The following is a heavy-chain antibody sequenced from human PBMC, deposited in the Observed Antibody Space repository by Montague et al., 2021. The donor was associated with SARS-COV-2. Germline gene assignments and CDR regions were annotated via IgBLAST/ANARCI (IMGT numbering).Heavy chain of an antibody. CDR3: ARFPTSYYYDSKASPASPDAFDI. Sequence: SETLSLTCTVSGDSISTCYWAWIRQPPGKGLEWIGYVYYSGRSSYNSSLKSRVTISVDTSKNQFSLKLSSVTAADTAVYYCARFPTSYYYDSKASPASPDAFDIWGQGTMVTVSS. D-gene: IGHD3-22*01. J-gene: IGHJ3*02. CDR1: GDSISTCY. CDR2: VYYSGRS. V-gene: IGHV4-59*08.